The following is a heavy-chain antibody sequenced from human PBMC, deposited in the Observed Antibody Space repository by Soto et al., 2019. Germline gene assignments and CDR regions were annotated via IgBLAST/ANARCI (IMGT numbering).Heavy chain of an antibody. V-gene: IGHV1-69*13. CDR1: GGTFSSYA. D-gene: IGHD3-22*01. J-gene: IGHJ3*02. Sequence: SVKVSCKASGGTFSSYAISWVRQAPGQGLEWMGGIIPIFGTANYAQKFQGRVTITADESTSTAYMELSSLRAEDTAVYYCARDEYYYDSSGYPRAHDAFDIWGQGTMVTVSS. CDR3: ARDEYYYDSSGYPRAHDAFDI. CDR2: IIPIFGTA.